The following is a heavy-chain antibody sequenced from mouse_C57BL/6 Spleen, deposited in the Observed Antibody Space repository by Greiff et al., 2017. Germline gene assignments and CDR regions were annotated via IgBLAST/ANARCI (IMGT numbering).Heavy chain of an antibody. CDR1: GYAFSSSW. CDR3: ARLGHYYGSSPLGFDV. V-gene: IGHV1-82*01. CDR2: IYPGDGDT. Sequence: QVQLKESGPELVKPGASVKISCKASGYAFSSSWMNWVKQRPGKGLEWIGRIYPGDGDTNYNGKFKGKATLTADKSSSTAYMQLSSLTSEDSAVYFCARLGHYYGSSPLGFDVWGTGTTVTVSS. D-gene: IGHD1-1*01. J-gene: IGHJ1*03.